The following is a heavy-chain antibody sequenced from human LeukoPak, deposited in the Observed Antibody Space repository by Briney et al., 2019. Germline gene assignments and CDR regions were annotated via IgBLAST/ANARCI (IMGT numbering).Heavy chain of an antibody. Sequence: SETLSLTCSVSIGSLSSYYWSWIRQPPGKGLEWIGEINHSGSTNYNPSLKSRVTISVDTSKNQFSLKLSSVTAADTAVYYCASLYRCSRDGNCLDGMDVWGQGTTVTVSS. CDR2: INHSGST. V-gene: IGHV4-34*01. J-gene: IGHJ6*02. D-gene: IGHD5-24*01. CDR3: ASLYRCSRDGNCLDGMDV. CDR1: IGSLSSYY.